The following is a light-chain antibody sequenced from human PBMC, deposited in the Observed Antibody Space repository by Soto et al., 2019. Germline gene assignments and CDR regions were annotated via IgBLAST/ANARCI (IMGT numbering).Light chain of an antibody. CDR1: SSNIGSFYD. CDR2: GDN. J-gene: IGLJ2*01. V-gene: IGLV1-40*01. CDR3: QSYDNSLNHVV. Sequence: QSVLTQPPSVCGAPGQRVTIPCTGSSSNIGSFYDVHWYQQLPGTVPKLLIYGDNNRPSGVPDRFSGSKSGTAASLAITGLQAEDEADYYCQSYDNSLNHVVFGGGTKVTVL.